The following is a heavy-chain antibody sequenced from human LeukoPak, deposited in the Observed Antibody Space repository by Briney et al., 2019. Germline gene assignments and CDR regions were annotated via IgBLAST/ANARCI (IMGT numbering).Heavy chain of an antibody. D-gene: IGHD2-2*01. Sequence: ASVKVSCKASGYTFTNYVMSWVRQAPGQSFEWMGWISGYNGNTNYAQKLQGRVTMTTDTSTTTAYMELRSLRSDDTAVYYCARVYVEGYCSSSICYQCAFDIWGQGTMVTVSS. CDR1: GYTFTNYV. CDR2: ISGYNGNT. J-gene: IGHJ3*02. CDR3: ARVYVEGYCSSSICYQCAFDI. V-gene: IGHV1-18*01.